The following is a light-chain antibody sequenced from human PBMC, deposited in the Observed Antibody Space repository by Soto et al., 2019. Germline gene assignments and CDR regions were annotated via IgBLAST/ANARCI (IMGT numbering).Light chain of an antibody. V-gene: IGKV3-20*01. Sequence: EIVLTQSPATLSLSPWERATLSCRASQSVYNYLAWYQQKPGQAPRLLIYGASSRAAGIPDRFSGSGSGTDFTLTISRLEPEDLAVYYCQQYGSSPETFGQGTKVDIK. CDR1: QSVYNY. CDR2: GAS. CDR3: QQYGSSPET. J-gene: IGKJ1*01.